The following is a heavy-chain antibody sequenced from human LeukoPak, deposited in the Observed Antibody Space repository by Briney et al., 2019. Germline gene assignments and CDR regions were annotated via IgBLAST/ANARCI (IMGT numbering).Heavy chain of an antibody. Sequence: GGSLRLSCAASGFTFSSYAMTWVRQAPGKGLEWVSTISATGTSTYYADSVKGRLTISRDNSKNTLYLQMNSLRAEDTAVYSCAKDSGTYYKAFDYWGQGTLATVSS. J-gene: IGHJ4*02. D-gene: IGHD1-26*01. CDR2: ISATGTST. V-gene: IGHV3-23*01. CDR3: AKDSGTYYKAFDY. CDR1: GFTFSSYA.